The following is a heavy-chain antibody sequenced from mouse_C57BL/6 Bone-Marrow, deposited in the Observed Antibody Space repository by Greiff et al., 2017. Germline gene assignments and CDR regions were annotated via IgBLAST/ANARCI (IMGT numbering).Heavy chain of an antibody. J-gene: IGHJ1*03. V-gene: IGHV1-39*01. CDR3: SSMVTTWSYWYFDV. CDR1: GYSFTDYN. Sequence: VQLQQSGPELVKPGASVKISCKASGYSFTDYNMNWVKQSNGKSLEWIGVINPNYGTTSYNQKFKGKATLTVDQSSSTAYMQLNSLTSEDSAVYYCSSMVTTWSYWYFDVWGTGTTVTVSS. D-gene: IGHD2-2*01. CDR2: INPNYGTT.